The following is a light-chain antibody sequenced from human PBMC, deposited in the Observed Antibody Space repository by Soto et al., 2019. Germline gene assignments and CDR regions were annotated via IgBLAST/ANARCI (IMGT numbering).Light chain of an antibody. CDR1: SSNIGSNT. CDR3: AAWDDSLNGVV. V-gene: IGLV1-44*01. J-gene: IGLJ2*01. Sequence: QAVVTQPPSASGTPGQRVTISCSGSSSNIGSNTVNWYQQLPGTAPKLLIYSNNQRPSGVPDRFSGSKSGTSASLAISGLQSEDEADYYCAAWDDSLNGVVFGGGTQLNVL. CDR2: SNN.